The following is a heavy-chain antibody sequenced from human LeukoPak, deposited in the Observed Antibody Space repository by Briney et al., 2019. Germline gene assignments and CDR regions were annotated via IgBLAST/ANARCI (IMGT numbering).Heavy chain of an antibody. CDR2: IKGSIT. CDR3: ARVPDWTYAADY. J-gene: IGHJ4*02. V-gene: IGHV4-61*02. CDR1: GGSISSDRFY. Sequence: PSETLSLTCTVSGGSISSDRFYWTWVRQPAGKGREWIGRIKGSITNYNPSLKSRVNISVDTSTNQFSLKLNSLTAADTAVYYCARVPDWTYAADYWGQGTLVTVSS. D-gene: IGHD3/OR15-3a*01.